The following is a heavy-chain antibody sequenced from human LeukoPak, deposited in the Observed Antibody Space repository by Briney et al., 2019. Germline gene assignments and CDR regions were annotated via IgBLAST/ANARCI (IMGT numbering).Heavy chain of an antibody. Sequence: GGSLRLSCAASGFTFSIYGMHWVRQAPGKGLEWVAFIRYDGSNEYYADSVKGRFTISRDNAQNSLYLQVNSLRAEDTAVYYCTRGSYGDYEYWGQGTLVTVSS. J-gene: IGHJ4*02. D-gene: IGHD4-17*01. CDR1: GFTFSIYG. V-gene: IGHV3-30*02. CDR3: TRGSYGDYEY. CDR2: IRYDGSNE.